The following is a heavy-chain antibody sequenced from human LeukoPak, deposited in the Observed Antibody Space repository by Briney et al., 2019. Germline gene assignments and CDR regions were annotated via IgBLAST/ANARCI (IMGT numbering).Heavy chain of an antibody. J-gene: IGHJ4*02. CDR3: AKATIEQWLVKVDSFDS. Sequence: GGSLRLSCAASGFTFSNYYMNWVRQAPGKGLVWVSSISGGGETTHYAESVKGRFTISRDNSKNTLYLQMNSLRAEDTAIYYCAKATIEQWLVKVDSFDSWGQGTLVTISS. D-gene: IGHD6-19*01. V-gene: IGHV3-23*01. CDR1: GFTFSNYY. CDR2: ISGGGETT.